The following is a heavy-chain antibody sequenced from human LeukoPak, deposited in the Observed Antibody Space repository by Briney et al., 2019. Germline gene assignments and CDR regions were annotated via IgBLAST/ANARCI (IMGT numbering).Heavy chain of an antibody. J-gene: IGHJ6*02. CDR2: ICYDGRNK. Sequence: GGPLSFSFAGSGCTFSGNGRTWVRQPQGKGREWLEVICYDGRNKYYADSVKGRFTISRDNSKNTLYLQMNSLRAEDTAVYYCARDRFGNWNDDYYYYYGMDVWGQGTTVTVSS. D-gene: IGHD1-1*01. V-gene: IGHV3-33*01. CDR3: ARDRFGNWNDDYYYYYGMDV. CDR1: GCTFSGNG.